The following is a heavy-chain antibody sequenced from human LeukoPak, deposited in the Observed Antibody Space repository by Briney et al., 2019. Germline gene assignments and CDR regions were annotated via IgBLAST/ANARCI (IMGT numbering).Heavy chain of an antibody. CDR2: IYTSGST. CDR1: GGSISSGSYY. J-gene: IGHJ5*02. CDR3: ARDWGKVPAAIGGVHDP. V-gene: IGHV4-61*02. Sequence: PSETLSLTCTVSGGSISSGSYYWSWIRQPAGKGLEWIGRIYTSGSTNYNPSLKSRVTISVDTSKNQFSLKLSSVTAADTAVYYCARDWGKVPAAIGGVHDPWGQGTLVTVSS. D-gene: IGHD2-2*02.